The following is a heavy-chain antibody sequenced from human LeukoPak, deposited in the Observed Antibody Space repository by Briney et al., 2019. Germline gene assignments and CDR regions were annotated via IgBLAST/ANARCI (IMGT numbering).Heavy chain of an antibody. J-gene: IGHJ4*02. CDR3: ARRAGAYTHPYDY. V-gene: IGHV3-53*01. Sequence: GGSLRLSCTVSGFTVSSNSMSWVSHAPGQGLDWVSFIYSAGNTDDSDSVTGRFTISIDNSKNTLYLQMNSLRAEDTAVYYCARRAGAYTHPYDYWGQGTLVTVSS. CDR2: IYSAGNT. D-gene: IGHD3-16*01. CDR1: GFTVSSNS.